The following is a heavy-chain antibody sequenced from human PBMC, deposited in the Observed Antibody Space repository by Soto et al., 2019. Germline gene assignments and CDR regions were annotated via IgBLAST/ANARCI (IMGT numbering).Heavy chain of an antibody. CDR1: GFTFSSYS. D-gene: IGHD3-10*01. CDR2: ISSSSSYI. J-gene: IGHJ6*02. CDR3: ARDLVVRGATSYYGMDV. V-gene: IGHV3-21*01. Sequence: GGSLRLSCAASGFTFSSYSMNWVRQAPGKGLEWVSSISSSSSYIYYADSVKGRFTISRDNAKNSLYLQMNSLRAEDTALYYCARDLVVRGATSYYGMDVWGQGTTVTVSS.